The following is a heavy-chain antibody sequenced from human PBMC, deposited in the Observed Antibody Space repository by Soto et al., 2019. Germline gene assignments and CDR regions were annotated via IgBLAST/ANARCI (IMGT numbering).Heavy chain of an antibody. D-gene: IGHD3-10*01. CDR1: GGSISSGGYY. Sequence: SETLSLTCTVSGGSISSGGYYWSWIRQHPGKGLEWIGYIYYSGSTYYNPSLKSRVTISVDTSKNQFSLKLSPVTAADTAVYYCARGSMVRGVPSPWGQGTLVTVSS. CDR2: IYYSGST. CDR3: ARGSMVRGVPSP. J-gene: IGHJ5*02. V-gene: IGHV4-31*03.